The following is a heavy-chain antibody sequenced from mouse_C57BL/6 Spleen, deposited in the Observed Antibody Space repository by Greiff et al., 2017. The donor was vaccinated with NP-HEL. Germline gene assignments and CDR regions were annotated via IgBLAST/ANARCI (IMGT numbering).Heavy chain of an antibody. J-gene: IGHJ2*01. CDR3: ARYDYDDGDYFDY. D-gene: IGHD2-4*01. V-gene: IGHV1-54*01. CDR2: INPGSGGT. Sequence: QVHVKQSGAELVRPGTSVKVSCKASGYAFTNYLIEWVKQRPGQGLEWIGVINPGSGGTNYNEKFKGKATLTADKSSSTAYMQLSSLTSEDSAVYFCARYDYDDGDYFDYWGQGTTLTVSS. CDR1: GYAFTNYL.